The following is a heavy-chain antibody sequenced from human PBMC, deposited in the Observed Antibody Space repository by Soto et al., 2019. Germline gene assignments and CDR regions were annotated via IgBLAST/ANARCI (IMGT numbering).Heavy chain of an antibody. J-gene: IGHJ4*02. CDR3: VRAFLVTTRYYFDL. CDR2: IRNKANGYTT. V-gene: IGHV3-72*01. Sequence: EELLVESGGGLVQPGGSLRLSCAASGFTFSDHYMDWVRQAPGKGLEWVARIRNKANGYTTEYAASVKGRFSVSRDDSKNSLFLQMSSLITEDTAVYYCVRAFLVTTRYYFDLWGQGTLVTVCS. CDR1: GFTFSDHY. D-gene: IGHD4-17*01.